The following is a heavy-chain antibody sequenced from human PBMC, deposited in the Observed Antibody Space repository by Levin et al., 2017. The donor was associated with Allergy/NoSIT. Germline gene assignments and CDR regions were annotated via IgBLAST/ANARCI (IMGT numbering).Heavy chain of an antibody. J-gene: IGHJ5*02. V-gene: IGHV3-53*01. CDR3: AASISSWFDP. CDR2: IYTNGNT. Sequence: GESLKISCAASGFTVSSNYMSWVRQAPGKGLEWVSLIYTNGNTFYADSVRGRFSISRDNSKNTLFLQMNSLTVEDTALYYCAASISSWFDPWGQGTLVTVSS. D-gene: IGHD6-6*01. CDR1: GFTVSSNY.